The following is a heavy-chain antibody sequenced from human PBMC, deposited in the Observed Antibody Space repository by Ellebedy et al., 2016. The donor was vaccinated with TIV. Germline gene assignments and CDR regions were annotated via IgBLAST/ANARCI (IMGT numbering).Heavy chain of an antibody. CDR3: ARTFFH. D-gene: IGHD3-3*01. J-gene: IGHJ4*02. CDR1: GYSFTSYW. V-gene: IGHV3-72*01. CDR2: TRNKANSYTT. Sequence: GESLKISXKGSGYSFTSYWIGWVRQAPGKGLEWVGRTRNKANSYTTEYAASVKGRFTISRDDSKNLLYLQMNSLKTEDTAVYYCARTFFHWGQGTLVTVSS.